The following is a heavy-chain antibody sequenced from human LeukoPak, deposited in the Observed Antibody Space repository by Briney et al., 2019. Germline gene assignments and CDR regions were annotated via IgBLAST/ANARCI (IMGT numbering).Heavy chain of an antibody. CDR3: ARVNTQGVPSP. V-gene: IGHV4-59*08. D-gene: IGHD2-15*01. CDR1: GGSISSYY. CDR2: IYYSGST. Sequence: SETLSLTCTVSGGSISSYYWSWIRQPPGKGLEWIGYIYYSGSTNCNPSLKSRVTMSVDTSKNQFSLKLSSVTAADTAVYYCARVNTQGVPSPWGQGILVTVSS. J-gene: IGHJ5*02.